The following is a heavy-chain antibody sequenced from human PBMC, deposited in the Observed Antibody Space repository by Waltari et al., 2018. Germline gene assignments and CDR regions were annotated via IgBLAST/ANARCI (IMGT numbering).Heavy chain of an antibody. CDR2: TYYRSKWYN. CDR3: AKVHCVGDTCYPLSRGVFEI. J-gene: IGHJ3*02. CDR1: GDSVSSNSAA. V-gene: IGHV6-1*01. D-gene: IGHD2-21*01. Sequence: QVQLQQSGPGLVKPSQTLSLTCAISGDSVSSNSAAWNWIRQSPSRGLEWLGRTYYRSKWYNDYAVSLKGRITINPDTSKNQFSLQLNSVTPEDTAVYYCAKVHCVGDTCYPLSRGVFEIWGQGTMVTVSS.